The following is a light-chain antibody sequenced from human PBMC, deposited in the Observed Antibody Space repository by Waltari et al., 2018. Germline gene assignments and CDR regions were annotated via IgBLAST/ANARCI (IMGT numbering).Light chain of an antibody. V-gene: IGKV3-11*01. CDR3: QQRKNWPVT. J-gene: IGKJ4*01. Sequence: EIVLTQSPATLSWFPGERATLSCRASQTVHNYLAWYQQKPGQAPRPLIYDTFARASDIQDRISGSESETDFTLTISNQDPENFAVYYCQQRKNWPVTFGGGTKVDLK. CDR1: QTVHNY. CDR2: DTF.